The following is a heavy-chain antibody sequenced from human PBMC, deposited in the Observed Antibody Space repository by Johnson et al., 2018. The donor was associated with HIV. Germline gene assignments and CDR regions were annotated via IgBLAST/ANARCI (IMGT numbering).Heavy chain of an antibody. CDR3: ARDREYGLAWGWALDI. D-gene: IGHD6-19*01. CDR2: ISYDGSNK. J-gene: IGHJ3*02. V-gene: IGHV3-30*03. Sequence: QVQLVESGGGVVQPGRSLRLSCAASGFTFSSYGMHWVRQAPGKGLAWVAVISYDGSNKYYADSVKGRFTISRDNSKNTLYLQTNSLRVEDTAVYYCARDREYGLAWGWALDIWGQGTMVTVSS. CDR1: GFTFSSYG.